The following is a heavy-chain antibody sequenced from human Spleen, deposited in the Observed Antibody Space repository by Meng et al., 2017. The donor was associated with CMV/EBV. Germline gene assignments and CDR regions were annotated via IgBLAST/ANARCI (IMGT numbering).Heavy chain of an antibody. CDR3: VRGNWGDY. V-gene: IGHV1-8*02. D-gene: IGHD7-27*01. CDR2: TNPNNGHT. CDR1: GYTFTGYY. J-gene: IGHJ4*02. Sequence: ASVKVSCKASGYTFTGYYMHWVRQAPGQGLEWMGWTNPNNGHTGYAQNFQGRVTMTRNTSISTAYMELSSLRYEDTAVYYCVRGNWGDYWGQGTLVTVSS.